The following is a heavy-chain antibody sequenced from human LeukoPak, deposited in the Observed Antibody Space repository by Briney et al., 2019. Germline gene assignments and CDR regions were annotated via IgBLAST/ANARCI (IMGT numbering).Heavy chain of an antibody. J-gene: IGHJ4*02. V-gene: IGHV4-59*08. Sequence: SETLSLTCTVSGGSISSYYWSWIRQPSGKGLEWIGYIYYSGSTNYNPSLKSRVTISVDTSKNQFSLKLNSVTAADTAVYYCARAVGNNFKNYHFDYWGQGVLVTVSS. D-gene: IGHD1-20*01. CDR3: ARAVGNNFKNYHFDY. CDR2: IYYSGST. CDR1: GGSISSYY.